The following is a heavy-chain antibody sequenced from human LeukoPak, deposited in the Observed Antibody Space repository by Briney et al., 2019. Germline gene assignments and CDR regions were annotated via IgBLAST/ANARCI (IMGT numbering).Heavy chain of an antibody. D-gene: IGHD6-19*01. CDR2: IYYNGST. J-gene: IGHJ6*03. Sequence: SETLSLTCTVSGGSISSYYWSWIRQPPGKGLEWIGYIYYNGSTNYNPSLKSRVTISVDTSKNQFSLKLSSVTAADTAVYYCARDLVAVAENYYYMDVWGKGTTVTVSS. CDR1: GGSISSYY. CDR3: ARDLVAVAENYYYMDV. V-gene: IGHV4-59*01.